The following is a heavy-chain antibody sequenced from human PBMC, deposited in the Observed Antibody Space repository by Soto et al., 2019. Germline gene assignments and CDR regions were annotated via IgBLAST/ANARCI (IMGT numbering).Heavy chain of an antibody. CDR2: IYYSGST. J-gene: IGHJ4*02. CDR1: GGSISSGDYY. D-gene: IGHD2-8*01. V-gene: IGHV4-30-4*01. CDR3: ARVLMVYADFHY. Sequence: SETLSLTCTVSGGSISSGDYYWSWIRQPPGKGLEWIGYIYYSGSTYYNPSLKSRVTISVDTSKNQFSLKLSSVTAADTAVYYCARVLMVYADFHYWGQGTLVTVS.